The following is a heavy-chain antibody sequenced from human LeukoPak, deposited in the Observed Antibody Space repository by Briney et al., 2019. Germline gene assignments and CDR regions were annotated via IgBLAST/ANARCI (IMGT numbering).Heavy chain of an antibody. D-gene: IGHD3-10*01. CDR3: ARMVRGVKGLFDY. J-gene: IGHJ4*02. V-gene: IGHV4-59*01. Sequence: TSETLSLTCTVSGGSISSYYWSWIRQPPGKGLEWIGYIYYSGSTNYNPSLKSRVTISVDTSKNQFSLKLSSVTAADTAVYYCARMVRGVKGLFDYWGQGTLVTVSS. CDR1: GGSISSYY. CDR2: IYYSGST.